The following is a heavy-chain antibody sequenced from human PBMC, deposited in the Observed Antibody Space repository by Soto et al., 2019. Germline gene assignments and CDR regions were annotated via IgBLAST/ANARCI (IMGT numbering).Heavy chain of an antibody. CDR2: IHSDGTST. Sequence: EVQLVESGGGLVQPGESLRLSCAASGFTFDYYWMHWVRQAPGKGLVWVSRIHSDGTSTTYADSVKGRFTISRDNAKNTPPLPMNSLRAEDTAVYYCARGDRGAFALWGQGTVVTVSS. D-gene: IGHD1-26*01. CDR1: GFTFDYYW. J-gene: IGHJ3*01. CDR3: ARGDRGAFAL. V-gene: IGHV3-74*01.